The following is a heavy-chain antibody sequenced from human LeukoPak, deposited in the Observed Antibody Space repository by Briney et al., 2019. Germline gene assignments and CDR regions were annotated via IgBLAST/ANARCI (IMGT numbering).Heavy chain of an antibody. Sequence: GGSLRLSCAASGFTFSSYAMSWVRQVPGKGLEWVSAISGSGGSTYYADSVKGRFTISRDNSKNTLYLQMNSLRAEDTAVYYCAKAPVMRVATITPYFDYWGQGTLVTVSS. V-gene: IGHV3-23*01. CDR3: AKAPVMRVATITPYFDY. D-gene: IGHD5-12*01. CDR1: GFTFSSYA. J-gene: IGHJ4*02. CDR2: ISGSGGST.